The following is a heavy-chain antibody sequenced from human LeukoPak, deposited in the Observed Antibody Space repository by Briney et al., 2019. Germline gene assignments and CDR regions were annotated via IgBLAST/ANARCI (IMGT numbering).Heavy chain of an antibody. D-gene: IGHD6-25*01. Sequence: GASVKVSCKASGGTFSSYTISWVRQAPGQGLEWMGRIIPILGIANYAQKFQGRVTITADKSTSTAYMELSSLRSEDTAVYYCVTLLSNAAFDYWGQGTLVTVSS. V-gene: IGHV1-69*02. CDR2: IIPILGIA. CDR3: VTLLSNAAFDY. J-gene: IGHJ4*02. CDR1: GGTFSSYT.